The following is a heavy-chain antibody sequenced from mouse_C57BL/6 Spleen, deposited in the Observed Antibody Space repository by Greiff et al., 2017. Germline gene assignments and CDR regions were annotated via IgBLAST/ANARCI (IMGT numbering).Heavy chain of an antibody. D-gene: IGHD4-1*01. CDR2: IYPGDGDT. V-gene: IGHV1-80*01. J-gene: IGHJ4*01. CDR3: ARWGTGTNYAMDY. Sequence: QVQLKQSGAELVKPGASVKISCKASGYAFSSYWMNWVKQRPGKGLEWIGQIYPGDGDTNYNGKFKGKATLTADKSSSTAYMQLSSLTSEDSAVYFCARWGTGTNYAMDYWGQGTSVTVSS. CDR1: GYAFSSYW.